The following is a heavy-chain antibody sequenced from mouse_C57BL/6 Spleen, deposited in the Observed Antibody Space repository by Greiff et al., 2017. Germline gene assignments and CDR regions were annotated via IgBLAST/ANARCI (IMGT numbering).Heavy chain of an antibody. CDR2: INPSTGGT. Sequence: EVQLVESGPELVKPGASVKISCKASGYSFTGYYMNWVKQSPEKSLEWIGEINPSTGGTTYNQKFTAKATLTVDKSSRTAYMQLKSLTSEDSAVYYCARAGSNYEAWCAYWGQGTLVTVSA. D-gene: IGHD2-5*01. V-gene: IGHV1-42*01. CDR1: GYSFTGYY. CDR3: ARAGSNYEAWCAY. J-gene: IGHJ3*01.